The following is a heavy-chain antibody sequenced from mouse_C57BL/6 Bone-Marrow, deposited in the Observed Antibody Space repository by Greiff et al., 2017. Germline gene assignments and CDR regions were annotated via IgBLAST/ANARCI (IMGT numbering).Heavy chain of an antibody. Sequence: QVQLQQPGAELVRPGTSVKLSCKASGYTFTSSWMHWVKQRPGQSLEWIGVIDPSPSYTNYNQKFKGKATLTVDTSSSTAYMQLSSLTSEDSAVYYCAGDYYGSRWGYWGQGTTLTVSS. CDR2: IDPSPSYT. D-gene: IGHD1-1*01. CDR1: GYTFTSSW. V-gene: IGHV1-59*01. J-gene: IGHJ2*01. CDR3: AGDYYGSRWGY.